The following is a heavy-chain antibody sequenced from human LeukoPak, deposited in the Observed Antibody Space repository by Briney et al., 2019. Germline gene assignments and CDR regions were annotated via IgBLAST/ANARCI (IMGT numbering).Heavy chain of an antibody. CDR2: INSDGSST. J-gene: IGHJ4*02. D-gene: IGHD4-11*01. V-gene: IGHV3-74*01. CDR1: GFTFSSYW. Sequence: GGSLRLSCAASGFTFSSYWMHWVRQAPGKGLVWVSRINSDGSSTSYADSVKGRFTISRDNSKNTLYLQMNSLRAEDTAVYYCARSKGLLRDFDYWGQGTLVTVSS. CDR3: ARSKGLLRDFDY.